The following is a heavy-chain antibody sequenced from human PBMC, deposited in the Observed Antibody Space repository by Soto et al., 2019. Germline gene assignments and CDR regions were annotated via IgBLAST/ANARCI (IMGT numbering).Heavy chain of an antibody. CDR2: MSYDGNNK. Sequence: QVQLVESGGGVVQPGRSLRLSCAAYGFTFSTYGMHWVRQAPGKGLEWVAVMSYDGNNKYYADSVKGRFTISRDNSKNTLFLQMNSLRAADTAVYYCAKDHLPSTVTTPGYWGQGTLVTVSS. V-gene: IGHV3-30*18. CDR1: GFTFSTYG. J-gene: IGHJ4*02. D-gene: IGHD4-17*01. CDR3: AKDHLPSTVTTPGY.